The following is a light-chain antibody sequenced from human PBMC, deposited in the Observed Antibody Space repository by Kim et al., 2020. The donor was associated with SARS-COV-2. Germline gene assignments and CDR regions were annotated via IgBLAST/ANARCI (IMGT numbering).Light chain of an antibody. CDR1: QSIGTS. CDR3: QQYNRYSQA. J-gene: IGKJ1*01. CDR2: KAP. V-gene: IGKV1-5*03. Sequence: DIQMTQSPTTLSASVGDRVTMTCRASQSIGTSLAWYQQKPGKAPKLLIQKAPTLEIGVPSRFSGSGSGTEFSLTINSLQPDDFATYYCQQYNRYSQAFGPGTKVDIK.